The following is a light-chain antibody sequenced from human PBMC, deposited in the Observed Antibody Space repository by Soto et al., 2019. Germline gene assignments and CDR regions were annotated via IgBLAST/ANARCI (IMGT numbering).Light chain of an antibody. Sequence: EIVLTQSPGTLSLSPGESATLSCRANQNVISTYLAWYQQRPGQTPRLLIYAASTRAAGIPDRFSGSGSGTDFTRTITRLEPEEFAVSYCQQYDTSPPLYTFGQGTKLELK. CDR1: QNVISTY. CDR2: AAS. CDR3: QQYDTSPPLYT. J-gene: IGKJ2*01. V-gene: IGKV3-20*01.